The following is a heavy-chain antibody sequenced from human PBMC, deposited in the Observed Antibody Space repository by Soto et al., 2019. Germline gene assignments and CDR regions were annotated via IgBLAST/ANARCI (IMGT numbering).Heavy chain of an antibody. V-gene: IGHV5-51*01. J-gene: IGHJ5*02. Sequence: GESLKISCKGSGYRFTSYWIGWVLQMPWKGLEWVGIIYPGDSDTKYSPSFEGQVTISADNSISTAYLQWNSLQASDTAVYYCAARRAHKESSLSRPKSPWFDPWGQGTLVTVSS. CDR2: IYPGDSDT. D-gene: IGHD1-26*01. CDR3: AARRAHKESSLSRPKSPWFDP. CDR1: GYRFTSYW.